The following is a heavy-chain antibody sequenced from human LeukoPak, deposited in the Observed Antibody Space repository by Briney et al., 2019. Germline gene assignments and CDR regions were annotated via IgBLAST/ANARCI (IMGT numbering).Heavy chain of an antibody. D-gene: IGHD3-3*01. CDR1: GGTYSSYA. V-gene: IGHV1-69*05. Sequence: SVKVSCKASGGTYSSYAISWVRQAPGQGLEWMGGIIPIFGTANYAQKFQGRVTITTDESTSTAYMELSSLRSEDTAVYYCARARYDFWSGRHQSGYQDWGQGTLVTVSS. CDR2: IIPIFGTA. J-gene: IGHJ4*02. CDR3: ARARYDFWSGRHQSGYQD.